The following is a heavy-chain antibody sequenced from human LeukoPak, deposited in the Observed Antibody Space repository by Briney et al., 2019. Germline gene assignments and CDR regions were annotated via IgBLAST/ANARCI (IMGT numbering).Heavy chain of an antibody. CDR3: ARYSSSSGGASHYLDY. J-gene: IGHJ4*01. CDR1: RFTLRNYW. Sequence: GGSLRLSWTGSRFTLRNYWMHWVRQGSGKGLVWVSRISGDGSVTNYADSVQGRFTISRDNAENILYLQINNLRSEDTAVYYCARYSSSSGGASHYLDYWGHGTLVTVSS. D-gene: IGHD6-6*01. V-gene: IGHV3-74*01. CDR2: ISGDGSVT.